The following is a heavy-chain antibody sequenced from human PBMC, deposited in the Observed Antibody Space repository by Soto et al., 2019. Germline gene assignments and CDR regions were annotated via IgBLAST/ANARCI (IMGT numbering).Heavy chain of an antibody. CDR1: GFSFRGYG. Sequence: EVQLVESGGGLVQPGGSLRLSCAASGFSFRGYGLTWVRQAPGKGLEWVSAISSSSGSTFYADSVKGRFIISRDDSKNTLYVQMNSLRVEDTAVYYCTKPPSIKYGFDYWGQGTLVAVSS. CDR2: ISSSSGST. J-gene: IGHJ4*02. V-gene: IGHV3-23*04. D-gene: IGHD1-20*01. CDR3: TKPPSIKYGFDY.